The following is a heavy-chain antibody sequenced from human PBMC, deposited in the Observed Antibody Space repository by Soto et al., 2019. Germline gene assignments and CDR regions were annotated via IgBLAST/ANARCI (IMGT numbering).Heavy chain of an antibody. D-gene: IGHD6-6*01. CDR2: INPNSGGT. J-gene: IGHJ6*02. CDR1: GDTCTGYY. CDR3: ARDRGEQLVKDYYYGMDV. V-gene: IGHV1-2*02. Sequence: ASGKVSCKASGDTCTGYYMHWVRQAPGQGLEWMGWINPNSGGTNYAQKFQGRVTMTRDTSISTAYMELSRLRSDDTAVYYCARDRGEQLVKDYYYGMDVWGQGTTVTVSS.